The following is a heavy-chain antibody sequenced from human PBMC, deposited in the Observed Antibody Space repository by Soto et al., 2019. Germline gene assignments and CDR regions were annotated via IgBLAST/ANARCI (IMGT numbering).Heavy chain of an antibody. D-gene: IGHD2-21*02. V-gene: IGHV1-69*01. CDR3: ARARCGGDCYYYYYYGMDV. CDR1: GGTFSSYA. J-gene: IGHJ6*02. CDR2: IIPIFGTA. Sequence: QVQLVQSGAEVKKPGSSVKVSCKASGGTFSSYAISWVRQAPGQGLEWMGGIIPIFGTANYAQKFQGRVTITADESTSTAYMELRSLRSEDTAVYYCARARCGGDCYYYYYYGMDVWGQGTTVTVSS.